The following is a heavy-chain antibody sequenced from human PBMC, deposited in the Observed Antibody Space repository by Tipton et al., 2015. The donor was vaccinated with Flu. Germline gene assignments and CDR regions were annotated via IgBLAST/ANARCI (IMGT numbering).Heavy chain of an antibody. CDR1: GFTFSSYW. CDR3: ARAWDYYYYGMDV. Sequence: AASGFTFSSYWMHWVRQAPGKGLVWVSRINSDGSSTSYADSVKGRFTISRDNAKNTLYLQMNSLRAEDTAVYYCARAWDYYYYGMDVWGQGTTVTVSS. CDR2: INSDGSST. V-gene: IGHV3-74*01. J-gene: IGHJ6*02.